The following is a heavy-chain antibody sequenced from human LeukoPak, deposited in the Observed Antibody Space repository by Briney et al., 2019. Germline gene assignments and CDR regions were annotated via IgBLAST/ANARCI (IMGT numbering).Heavy chain of an antibody. Sequence: SETLSLTCTVSGGSISSTTYYWGWIRQPPGKGLEWIGTIYYTGSTYYNPPLKSRVTISIDTSKNQFSLKLSSVTAADTAVYYCVCGYYSRGDYWGQGTLVTVSS. J-gene: IGHJ4*02. CDR3: VCGYYSRGDY. V-gene: IGHV4-39*01. D-gene: IGHD2/OR15-2a*01. CDR1: GGSISSTTYY. CDR2: IYYTGST.